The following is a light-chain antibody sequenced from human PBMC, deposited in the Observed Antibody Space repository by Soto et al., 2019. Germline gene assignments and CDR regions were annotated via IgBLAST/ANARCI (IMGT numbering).Light chain of an antibody. Sequence: EIVLTQSPGTLSLSPGEGATLSCRASQSVSSTYLAWYQQKPGQAPRLLIYGASSRATGIPDRFSGRGSGTDLTLPISRLEPEDFAVYYCQQYGSSPGTFGQGTKVEIK. V-gene: IGKV3-20*01. CDR2: GAS. CDR3: QQYGSSPGT. CDR1: QSVSSTY. J-gene: IGKJ1*01.